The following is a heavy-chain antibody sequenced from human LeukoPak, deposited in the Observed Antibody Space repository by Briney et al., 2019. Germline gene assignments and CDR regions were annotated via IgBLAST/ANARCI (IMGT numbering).Heavy chain of an antibody. CDR1: GGSISSGGYY. CDR2: IYYSGST. J-gene: IGHJ5*02. V-gene: IGHV4-31*03. CDR3: ARDGNGWFDP. D-gene: IGHD1-1*01. Sequence: SQTLSLTCTVSGGSISSGGYYWSWIRQHPGKGLEWIGYIYYSGSTYYNPSLKSRVTISVDTSKNQFSLKLSSVTAADTAVYYCARDGNGWFDPWGQGTLVTVSS.